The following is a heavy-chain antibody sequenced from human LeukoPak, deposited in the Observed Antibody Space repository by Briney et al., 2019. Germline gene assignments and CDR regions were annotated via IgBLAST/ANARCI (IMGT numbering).Heavy chain of an antibody. CDR2: INHSGST. CDR3: ARGRSTTVTTWYYFDY. V-gene: IGHV4-34*01. CDR1: GGSFSGYN. D-gene: IGHD4-17*01. Sequence: PSETLSLTCAVYGGSFSGYNWSWIRQPPGKGLEWIGEINHSGSTNYNPSLKSRVTISVDTSKNQFSLKLSSVTAADTAVYYCARGRSTTVTTWYYFDYWGQGTLVTVSS. J-gene: IGHJ4*02.